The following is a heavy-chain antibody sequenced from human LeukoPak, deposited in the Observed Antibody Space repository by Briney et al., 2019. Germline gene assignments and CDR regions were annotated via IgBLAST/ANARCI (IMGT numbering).Heavy chain of an antibody. J-gene: IGHJ5*02. Sequence: PGGSLRLSCAASGFTFDDYAMHWVRQAPGKGLEWVSGISWNSGSIGYADSVKGRFTISRDNAKNSLYLQMNSLRAEDTALYYCAKGKTPGLWWLNWFDPWGQGTLVTVSS. CDR1: GFTFDDYA. D-gene: IGHD2-21*01. CDR3: AKGKTPGLWWLNWFDP. V-gene: IGHV3-9*01. CDR2: ISWNSGSI.